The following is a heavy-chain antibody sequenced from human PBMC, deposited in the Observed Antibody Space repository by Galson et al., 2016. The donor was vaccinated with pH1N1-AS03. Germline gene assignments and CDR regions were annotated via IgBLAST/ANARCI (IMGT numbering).Heavy chain of an antibody. Sequence: SLRLSCAASGFTFRSYGMHWVRQTPGKGLQWVAVISYDVSKKLYADSVRGRSTISRDNSKNTLYLKRNSLRPEDTDFYFSARSQSFYVDYFDNWGQGTLVTVSS. CDR1: GFTFRSYG. D-gene: IGHD3-10*02. CDR3: ARSQSFYVDYFDN. V-gene: IGHV3-30*03. CDR2: ISYDVSKK. J-gene: IGHJ4*02.